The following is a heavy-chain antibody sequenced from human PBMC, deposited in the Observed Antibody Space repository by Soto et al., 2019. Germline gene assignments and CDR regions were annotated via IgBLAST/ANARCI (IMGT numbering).Heavy chain of an antibody. CDR2: LSSSSSYI. CDR3: ARDPSSGPPHFDY. D-gene: IGHD6-19*01. V-gene: IGHV3-21*01. J-gene: IGHJ4*02. CDR1: GFTFSSYS. Sequence: PGGPLRLSCAASGFTFSSYSMNWVRQAPGQGLEWVSSLSSSSSYIYYAASVKGRFTLSRDNAKNSLYLQMNSLRAEDTAVYYCARDPSSGPPHFDYWGQGTLVTVSS.